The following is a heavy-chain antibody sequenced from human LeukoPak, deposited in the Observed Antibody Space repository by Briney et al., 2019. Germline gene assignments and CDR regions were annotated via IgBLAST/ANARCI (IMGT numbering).Heavy chain of an antibody. V-gene: IGHV4-30-2*01. CDR2: IYHSGST. CDR1: GGSISSGGYS. J-gene: IGHJ4*02. Sequence: SQTLSLTCAVSGGSISSGGYSWSWIRQPPGKGLERIGYIYHSGSTYYNPSLKSRVTISVDRSKNQFSLKLSSVTAADTAVYYCASFHSSGWYYFDYWGQGTLVTVSS. D-gene: IGHD6-19*01. CDR3: ASFHSSGWYYFDY.